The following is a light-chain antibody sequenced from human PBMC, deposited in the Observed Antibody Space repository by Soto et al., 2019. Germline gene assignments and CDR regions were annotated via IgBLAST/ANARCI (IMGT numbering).Light chain of an antibody. Sequence: QSALTQPRSVSGSPGQSVTISCTGSVSDVRNYNYVSWYQQHPGKAPKLILYDVTQRPSGVPDRFAGSKSGITASLTISGLNAEDEADYYCCSYAGSSIFYVFGTGTKVTVL. CDR3: CSYAGSSIFYV. CDR2: DVT. J-gene: IGLJ1*01. CDR1: VSDVRNYNY. V-gene: IGLV2-11*01.